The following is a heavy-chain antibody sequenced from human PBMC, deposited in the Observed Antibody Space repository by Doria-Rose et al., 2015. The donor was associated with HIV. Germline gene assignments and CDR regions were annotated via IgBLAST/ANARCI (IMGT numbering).Heavy chain of an antibody. J-gene: IGHJ4*02. CDR3: ARIKSSRWYHKYYFDF. V-gene: IGHV2-26*01. CDR2: ICSDNER. CDR1: GVSLSSPGMG. D-gene: IGHD6-13*01. Sequence: QITLKESGPVLVKPTETLTLTCTVSGVSLSSPGMGVSWIRQPPGKALEWLANICSDNERSNKTSLKGRRTISRDTSKSQVVLTMTDMDPVDTATYYCARIKSSRWYHKYYFDFWGQGTLVIVSA.